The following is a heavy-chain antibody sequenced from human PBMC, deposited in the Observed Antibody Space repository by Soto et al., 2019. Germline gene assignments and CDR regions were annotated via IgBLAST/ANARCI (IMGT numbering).Heavy chain of an antibody. CDR2: VVPILGMA. CDR3: ARGGAVGVPGSGARHNWFDP. CDR1: GGTFSSYS. V-gene: IGHV1-69*02. D-gene: IGHD1-26*01. J-gene: IGHJ5*02. Sequence: QVQLVQSGAEVKKPGSSVKVSCEASGGTFSSYSFSWVRQAPGQGLEWMGRVVPILGMANYAQKFQGRVTITAHKAASTVYGEMRSLRSGDPAVYYCARGGAVGVPGSGARHNWFDPGGTGTLVPASS.